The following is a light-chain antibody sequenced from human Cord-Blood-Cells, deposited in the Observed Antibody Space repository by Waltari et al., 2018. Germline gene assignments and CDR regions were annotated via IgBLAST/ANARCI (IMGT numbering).Light chain of an antibody. CDR1: SSDVGGYNY. CDR2: DVS. CDR3: CSYSGSYNVV. Sequence: QSALTQPRSVSGSPGQSVTISCPGTSSDVGGYNYVSWYQQHPGKAPTVMIYDVSKLPSGVPDRFSGSKSGNTASLTSSGLQAEDEADYYCCSYSGSYNVVFGGGTKLTVL. V-gene: IGLV2-11*01. J-gene: IGLJ2*01.